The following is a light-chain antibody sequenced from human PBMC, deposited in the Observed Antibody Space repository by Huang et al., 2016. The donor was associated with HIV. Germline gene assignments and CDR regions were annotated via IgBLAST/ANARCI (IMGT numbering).Light chain of an antibody. Sequence: EIVLTQSPATLSLSPGERATLSCRASQSVSSYLSWYPPKPGQAPRLLIYEASNRATGIPARFSGSGSGTDFTLTISSLEPEDFAVYYCQQRSNWRITFGGGTKVEIK. CDR3: QQRSNWRIT. CDR2: EAS. V-gene: IGKV3-11*01. J-gene: IGKJ4*01. CDR1: QSVSSY.